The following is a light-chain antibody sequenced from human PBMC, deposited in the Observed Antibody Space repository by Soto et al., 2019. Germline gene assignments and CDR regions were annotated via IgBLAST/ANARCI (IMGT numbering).Light chain of an antibody. J-gene: IGKJ1*01. Sequence: EIVVTQSPATLSVSPGERATLSCRASQSVSSNLAWYQQKPGQAPRLLIYDASTRAAGIPARFRGSGSGTEFTLTISSLQSEDFAVYYCQQYNKWPWTFGQGTKVDIK. V-gene: IGKV3D-15*01. CDR2: DAS. CDR1: QSVSSN. CDR3: QQYNKWPWT.